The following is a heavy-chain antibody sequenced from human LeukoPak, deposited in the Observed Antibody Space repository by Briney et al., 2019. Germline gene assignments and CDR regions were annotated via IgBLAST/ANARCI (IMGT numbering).Heavy chain of an antibody. V-gene: IGHV4-34*01. CDR2: INHSGST. CDR1: GGSFSGYY. J-gene: IGHJ5*02. Sequence: SETLSLTCAVYGGSFSGYYWSWIRQPPGKGLEWIGEINHSGSTNYNPSLKSRVTISVDTSKNQFSLKLSSVTAADTAVYYCARVYPSGWVSVTTLYWFDPWGQGTLVTVSS. CDR3: ARVYPSGWVSVTTLYWFDP. D-gene: IGHD4-17*01.